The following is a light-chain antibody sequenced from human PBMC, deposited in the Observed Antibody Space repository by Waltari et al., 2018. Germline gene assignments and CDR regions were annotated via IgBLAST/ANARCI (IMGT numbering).Light chain of an antibody. J-gene: IGKJ1*01. CDR1: QSLLHSNGYNY. CDR3: MQALQTPWT. V-gene: IGKV2-28*01. Sequence: DIVLTQSPVSLPVTPGEPASISCRSSQSLLHSNGYNYLDWYLPNTGQSPQLLIYLAYDRASGVPDRFSGSGSGTDFTLKISRVEAEYVGVYYCMQALQTPWTFGQGTKVEIK. CDR2: LAY.